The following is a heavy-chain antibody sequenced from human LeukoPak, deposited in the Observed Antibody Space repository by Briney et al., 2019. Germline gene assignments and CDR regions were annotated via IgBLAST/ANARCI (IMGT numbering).Heavy chain of an antibody. J-gene: IGHJ3*01. CDR1: GYPSFTSYW. CDR3: ARSMVRGGRDAYDF. CDR2: IYPGDSDT. D-gene: IGHD3-10*01. V-gene: IGHV5-51*01. Sequence: GESLQISCQGSGYPSFTSYWIAWVRQMPGKGLEWLGAIYPGDSDTRYSPSLQGQVTISADKSTSTAYLLWSSLTASDSAMYYCARSMVRGGRDAYDFWGQGTLVIVSS.